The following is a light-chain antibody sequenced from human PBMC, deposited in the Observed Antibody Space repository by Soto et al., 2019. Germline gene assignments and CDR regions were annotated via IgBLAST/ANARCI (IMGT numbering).Light chain of an antibody. Sequence: QSALTQPASVSGSPGQSITISCTGTSSDFGGYNYVSWYQQHPGKAPKLMIYDVSNRPSGVSNRFSGSKSGNTASLTISGLQAEDEADYSCSSYTSSSTLNVFGTGTKDTV. CDR1: SSDFGGYNY. CDR2: DVS. V-gene: IGLV2-14*01. J-gene: IGLJ1*01. CDR3: SSYTSSSTLNV.